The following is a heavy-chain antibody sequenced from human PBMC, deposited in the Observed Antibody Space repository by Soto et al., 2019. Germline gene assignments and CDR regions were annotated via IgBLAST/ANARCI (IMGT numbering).Heavy chain of an antibody. CDR1: GADINTYS. Sequence: SETLSLTCSVSGADINTYSWTWIRQPAGKGLEWIGRIYTSASINYNPSLKGRVTLSVDTSTNQVSLRLASVTAADTAIYYCARDREAGYNFYYGMDVWGQGTTVTVSS. D-gene: IGHD6-19*01. CDR2: IYTSASI. V-gene: IGHV4-4*07. CDR3: ARDREAGYNFYYGMDV. J-gene: IGHJ6*02.